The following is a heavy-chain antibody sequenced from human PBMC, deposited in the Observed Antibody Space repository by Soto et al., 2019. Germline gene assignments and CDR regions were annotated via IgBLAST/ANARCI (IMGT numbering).Heavy chain of an antibody. CDR1: GYTFTGHY. CDR3: GRGRSGQIVVFY. J-gene: IGHJ4*02. D-gene: IGHD5-12*01. CDR2: IGPESGAT. V-gene: IGHV1-2*02. Sequence: SVKVSCKASGYTFTGHYIHWVRQAPEQGPEWMGEIGPESGATRYAQKFQGRVTMTMDMSITTVYMELSNLSPDDTAVYYCGRGRSGQIVVFYWGQGTPVTVSS.